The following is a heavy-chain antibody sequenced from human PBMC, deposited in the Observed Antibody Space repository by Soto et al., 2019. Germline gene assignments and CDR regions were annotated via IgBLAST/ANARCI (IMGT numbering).Heavy chain of an antibody. CDR2: IYHSGTT. CDR3: ARDSSGYYWFDP. D-gene: IGHD3-22*01. J-gene: IGHJ5*02. Sequence: SETLSLTCAVSGFSISSGYFWGWIRQPPGKRPEWLGSIYHSGTTYYNPSVKGRVTISVDTSKNQFPLKMSSVTAADTAVYYCARDSSGYYWFDPWGQGTLVTVSS. V-gene: IGHV4-38-2*02. CDR1: GFSISSGYF.